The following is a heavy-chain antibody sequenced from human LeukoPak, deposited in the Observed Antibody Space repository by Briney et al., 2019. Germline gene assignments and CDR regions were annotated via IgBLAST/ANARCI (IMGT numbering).Heavy chain of an antibody. V-gene: IGHV1-69*01. CDR2: IIPIFGTA. CDR3: ARTVANYYYYYMDV. J-gene: IGHJ6*03. Sequence: ASVKVSCKASGGTFSSYAISWVRQAPGQGLEWVGGIIPIFGTAHYVQKFQGRVTITADESTSTAYMELSSLRSEDTAVYYCARTVANYYYYYMDVWGKGTTVTVSS. CDR1: GGTFSSYA. D-gene: IGHD5-12*01.